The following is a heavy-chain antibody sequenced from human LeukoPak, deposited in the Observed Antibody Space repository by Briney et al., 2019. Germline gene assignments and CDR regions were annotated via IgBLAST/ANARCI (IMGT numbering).Heavy chain of an antibody. CDR1: GFTVSSNY. Sequence: GGSLSLSCAASGFTVSSNYVSWVRQAPGKGLEWVSVIYSGGSTYYADSVKGRFTISRDNSKNTLYLQMNSLRAEDTAVYYCASRSPSRTYDFWSGYYLHDAFDIWGQGTMVTVTS. CDR3: ASRSPSRTYDFWSGYYLHDAFDI. CDR2: IYSGGST. J-gene: IGHJ3*02. V-gene: IGHV3-66*02. D-gene: IGHD3-3*01.